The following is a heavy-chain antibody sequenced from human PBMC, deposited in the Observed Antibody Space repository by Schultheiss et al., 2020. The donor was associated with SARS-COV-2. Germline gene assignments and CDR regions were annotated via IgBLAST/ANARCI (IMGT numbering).Heavy chain of an antibody. V-gene: IGHV4-30-4*01. CDR2: IYYSGST. Sequence: SETLSLTCTVSGGSISSGDYYWSWIRQPPGKGLEWIGYIYYSGSTYYNPSLKSRVTISVDTSKNQFSLKLSSVTAADTAVYYCARTGPTSGRFLEWPKTDNWFDPWGQGTLVTVSS. J-gene: IGHJ5*02. CDR1: GGSISSGDYY. CDR3: ARTGPTSGRFLEWPKTDNWFDP. D-gene: IGHD3-3*01.